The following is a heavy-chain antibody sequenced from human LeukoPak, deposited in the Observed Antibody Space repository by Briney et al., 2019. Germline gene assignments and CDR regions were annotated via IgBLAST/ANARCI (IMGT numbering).Heavy chain of an antibody. Sequence: GGSLRLSCAVSGFTVSSNYMTWVRQAPGKGLEWVANIKQDGGQIYYLDSVKGRFTVSRDNAKNSLYLQMNSLRAEDTAVYYCARLGARQMLEYWGQGTLVTVSS. D-gene: IGHD4-17*01. CDR1: GFTVSSNY. J-gene: IGHJ4*02. V-gene: IGHV3-7*01. CDR2: IKQDGGQI. CDR3: ARLGARQMLEY.